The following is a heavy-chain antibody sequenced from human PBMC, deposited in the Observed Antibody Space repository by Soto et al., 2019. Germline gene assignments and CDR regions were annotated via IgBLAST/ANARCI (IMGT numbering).Heavy chain of an antibody. CDR3: TRHSTTN. Sequence: EVQLVESGGGLVQPGGSLKLSCAASGFTFSGSAMHWVRQASGKGLEWVGSIRSKANSYATAYAASVKGRFTISRDDSKNTAYLQMNSLKAEDTAVYYCTRHSTTNWGQGTLVTVSS. CDR2: IRSKANSYAT. J-gene: IGHJ4*02. V-gene: IGHV3-73*01. CDR1: GFTFSGSA. D-gene: IGHD1-1*01.